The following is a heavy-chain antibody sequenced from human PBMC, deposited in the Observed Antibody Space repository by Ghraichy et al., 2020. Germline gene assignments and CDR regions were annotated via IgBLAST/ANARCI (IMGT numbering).Heavy chain of an antibody. CDR3: ARGERLGLDY. V-gene: IGHV4-59*01. CDR1: GDSITGYY. Sequence: SETLSLTCTVSGDSITGYYWSWIRQPPGKGLEWIGYIHYSGSTNYNPSLKSRVTISVDTSKNQFSLKMTSVTAADMAVYYCARGERLGLDYWGQGPLVTVSS. J-gene: IGHJ4*02. CDR2: IHYSGST. D-gene: IGHD3-3*01.